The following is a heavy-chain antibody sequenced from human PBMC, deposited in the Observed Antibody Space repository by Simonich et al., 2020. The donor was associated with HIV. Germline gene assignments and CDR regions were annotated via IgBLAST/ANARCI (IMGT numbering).Heavy chain of an antibody. J-gene: IGHJ4*02. D-gene: IGHD7-27*01. CDR3: ARGRSPPRTGVLDS. Sequence: QVQLQQWGAGLLKPSETLSLTCAVYGGSFNGYYWIWIRQSPERGLQWIGEINHSGITNYNPSLMGRVTISVDTSKNQFSLKMRSLIAADTAVYYCARGRSPPRTGVLDSWGQGTQVIVSS. CDR1: GGSFNGYY. CDR2: INHSGIT. V-gene: IGHV4-34*01.